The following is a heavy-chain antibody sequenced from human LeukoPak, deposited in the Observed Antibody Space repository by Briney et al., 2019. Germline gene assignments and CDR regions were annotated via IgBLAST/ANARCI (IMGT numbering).Heavy chain of an antibody. Sequence: GTSVKVSCKASGFTFTSSAVQWVRQARGQRLEWIGWIVVGSGNTNYAQKFQERVTITRDMSTSTAYMELSSLRSEDTAVYYCAAVGITGTTEWSFDYWGQGTLVTVSS. CDR3: AAVGITGTTEWSFDY. D-gene: IGHD1-7*01. V-gene: IGHV1-58*01. CDR2: IVVGSGNT. J-gene: IGHJ4*02. CDR1: GFTFTSSA.